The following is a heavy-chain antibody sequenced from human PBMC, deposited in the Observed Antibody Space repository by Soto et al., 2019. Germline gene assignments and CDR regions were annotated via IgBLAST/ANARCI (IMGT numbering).Heavy chain of an antibody. V-gene: IGHV4-39*01. CDR3: ARHVVNNSWYPDWFDP. CDR1: GDSVSSSSYC. Sequence: QLHLQESGPGLVKPSETLSLTCTVSGDSVSSSSYCWGWIRQPPGKGLEWIGSIYFSGGTYYNPSLKSRVTISVDSSKKQFSLKLNSLTAADTAVYYCARHVVNNSWYPDWFDPWGQGTLVTVSS. J-gene: IGHJ5*02. CDR2: IYFSGGT. D-gene: IGHD6-13*01.